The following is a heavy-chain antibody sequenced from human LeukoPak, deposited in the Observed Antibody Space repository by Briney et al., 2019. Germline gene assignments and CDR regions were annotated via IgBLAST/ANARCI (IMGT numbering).Heavy chain of an antibody. CDR1: GFTFSSYA. V-gene: IGHV3-23*01. D-gene: IGHD2-15*01. Sequence: GGSLRLSCASSGFTFSSYAMSWVRQAPGKGPEWVSAISHSGGTTYYADSVKGRFTITRDNSKNALYLQMNSLRAEDTAVYYCAKANVKYCSGGSCFDAFDIWGQGTMVTVSS. CDR3: AKANVKYCSGGSCFDAFDI. J-gene: IGHJ3*02. CDR2: ISHSGGTT.